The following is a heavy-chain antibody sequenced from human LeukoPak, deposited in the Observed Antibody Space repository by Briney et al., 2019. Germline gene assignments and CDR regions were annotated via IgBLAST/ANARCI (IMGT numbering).Heavy chain of an antibody. CDR3: AREWDLPGAYYMDV. D-gene: IGHD1-26*01. CDR2: ISRDGSNT. J-gene: IGHJ6*03. Sequence: GGSLRLSCAASGFTISPYWMHWVRQTPGKGLVWVSRISRDGSNTVYADSVKGRFTISRDNANKTLYLQMNSLRGDDTAVYYCAREWDLPGAYYMDVWGRGTTVTVS. CDR1: GFTISPYW. V-gene: IGHV3-74*01.